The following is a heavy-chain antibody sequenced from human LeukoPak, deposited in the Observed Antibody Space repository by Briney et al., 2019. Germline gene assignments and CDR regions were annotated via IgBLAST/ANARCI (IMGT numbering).Heavy chain of an antibody. D-gene: IGHD1-26*01. CDR3: ARGDSGSYLGIDY. Sequence: GGSLRLSCAASGFTFSSYWMSWVRQAPGKGLEWVANIKQDGSEKYYVDSVKGRFTISRDNAKNSLYLQMDSLRAEDTAVYYCARGDSGSYLGIDYWGQGTLVTVSS. CDR2: IKQDGSEK. V-gene: IGHV3-7*01. J-gene: IGHJ4*02. CDR1: GFTFSSYW.